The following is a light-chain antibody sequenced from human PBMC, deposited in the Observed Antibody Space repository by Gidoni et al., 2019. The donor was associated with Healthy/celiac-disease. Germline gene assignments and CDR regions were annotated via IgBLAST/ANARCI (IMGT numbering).Light chain of an antibody. CDR2: DAS. Sequence: EIVLTQSPGTLSLSPGERATLSCRASQSVGSSLTWYQQKPGQAPRLLIYDASSGSGTDFTLTISRLEPEDFAVYYCQQYGSSPRTFGQGTKVEIK. CDR3: QQYGSSPRT. J-gene: IGKJ1*01. V-gene: IGKV3-20*01. CDR1: QSVGSS.